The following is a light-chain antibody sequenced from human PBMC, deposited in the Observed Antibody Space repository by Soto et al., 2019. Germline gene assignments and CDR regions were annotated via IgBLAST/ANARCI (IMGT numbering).Light chain of an antibody. J-gene: IGLJ1*01. CDR1: NSDVGGYNY. Sequence: QSALTQPASVSGSPGQSITISCTGNNSDVGGYNYVAWYQQHAGKAPKLMMYDVSNRPSGVSNRFSGSKSGNTASLTISGLQAEDEADYYCSSYAGSSTVFGTGTKVTVL. V-gene: IGLV2-14*01. CDR3: SSYAGSSTV. CDR2: DVS.